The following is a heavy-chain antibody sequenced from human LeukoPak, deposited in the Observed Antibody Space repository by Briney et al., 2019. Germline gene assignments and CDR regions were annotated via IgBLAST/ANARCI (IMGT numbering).Heavy chain of an antibody. CDR3: ARVGGTNFYYYGLDV. CDR2: IYYNRGT. D-gene: IGHD3-3*01. Sequence: PSETLSLTCTVSSDSISNSAYHWGWIRQPPGRGLEWIGTIYYNRGTYYNPSLKSRVTISVDTSKNQFSLKLNSVTAADTAVYYCARVGGTNFYYYGLDVWGQGTTVTVSS. CDR1: SDSISNSAYH. V-gene: IGHV4-39*07. J-gene: IGHJ6*02.